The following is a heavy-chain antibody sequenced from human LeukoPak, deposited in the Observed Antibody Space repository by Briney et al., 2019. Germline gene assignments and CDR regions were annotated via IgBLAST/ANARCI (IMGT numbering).Heavy chain of an antibody. CDR3: ARVCSGWYKYLYCYMDV. Sequence: SETLSLTCTVSGGSISSYYWSWIRQPAGKGLEWIGRIYHSGSTYYKPSLKSRVTISVDMSKSQFSLKLSSVTAADTAVYYCARVCSGWYKYLYCYMDVWGKGITVTVSS. D-gene: IGHD6-19*01. CDR1: GGSISSYY. J-gene: IGHJ6*03. V-gene: IGHV4-4*07. CDR2: IYHSGST.